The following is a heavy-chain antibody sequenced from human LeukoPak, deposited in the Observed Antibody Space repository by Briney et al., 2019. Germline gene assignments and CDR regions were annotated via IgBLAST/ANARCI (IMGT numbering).Heavy chain of an antibody. CDR2: ISGSGGST. D-gene: IGHD6-6*01. CDR3: AKSHLSSRPFDY. J-gene: IGHJ4*02. Sequence: GGSLRLSCAASGFTFSSYAMSWVRQAPGKGLEWVSAISGSGGSTYYADSVKGRFTISIDNSKNTPYLQMNSLRAEDTAVYYCAKSHLSSRPFDYWGQGTLVTVSS. V-gene: IGHV3-23*01. CDR1: GFTFSSYA.